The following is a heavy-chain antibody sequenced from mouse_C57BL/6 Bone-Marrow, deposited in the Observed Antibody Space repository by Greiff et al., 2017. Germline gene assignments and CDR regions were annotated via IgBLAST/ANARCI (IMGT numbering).Heavy chain of an antibody. J-gene: IGHJ2*01. Sequence: QVQLQQSGAELVRPGASVTLSCKASGYTFTDYEMHWVKQTPVHGLEWIGAIDPETGGTAYNQKFKGKAILTADKSSSTAYMALRSLTSEDSAVXYCSSTGTTRVYFDYWGQGTTLTVSS. CDR2: IDPETGGT. CDR3: SSTGTTRVYFDY. V-gene: IGHV1-15*01. CDR1: GYTFTDYE. D-gene: IGHD4-1*02.